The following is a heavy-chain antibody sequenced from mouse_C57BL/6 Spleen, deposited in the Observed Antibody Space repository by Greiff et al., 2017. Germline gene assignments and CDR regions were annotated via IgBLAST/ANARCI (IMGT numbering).Heavy chain of an antibody. J-gene: IGHJ4*01. V-gene: IGHV1-52*01. CDR1: GYTFTSYW. CDR3: ARVGEKGYAMDY. CDR2: IDPSDSET. Sequence: QVQLQQPGAELVRPGSSVKLSCKASGYTFTSYWMHWVKQRPIQGLEWIGNIDPSDSETHSNQKFKDKATLTVDKSSRTAYMQLRSRTSEDSAVYYCARVGEKGYAMDYWGQGTSVTVSS.